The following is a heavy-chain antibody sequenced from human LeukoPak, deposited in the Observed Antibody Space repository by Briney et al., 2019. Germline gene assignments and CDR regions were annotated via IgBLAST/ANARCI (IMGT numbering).Heavy chain of an antibody. V-gene: IGHV3-33*01. CDR3: ARDMPSSWAGTGFDFDY. Sequence: GGSLRLSFAASGFTFSSYGMHWVRQAPGKGLEWVAVIWYDGSNKYYADSVKGRFTISRDNSKNTLYLQMNSLRAEDTAVYYCARDMPSSWAGTGFDFDYWGQGTLVTVSS. J-gene: IGHJ4*02. CDR1: GFTFSSYG. CDR2: IWYDGSNK. D-gene: IGHD2-2*01.